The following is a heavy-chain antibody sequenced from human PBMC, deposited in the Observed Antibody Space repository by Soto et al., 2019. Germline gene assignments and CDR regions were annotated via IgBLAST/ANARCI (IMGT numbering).Heavy chain of an antibody. V-gene: IGHV4-4*07. CDR3: ARSCVAVAGRFYYAMDV. CDR2: MQSSGNT. CDR1: GGSIAGNH. J-gene: IGHJ6*02. Sequence: QVQLQESGPALVKPSETLSLICDVSGGSIAGNHYYWNWMPPGRGLEWLGRMQSSGNTNNKPSHNSLVTLSIDPSKNQFSLNLTSVAAADSALYCWARSCVAVAGRFYYAMDVWGQGATVTVSS. D-gene: IGHD6-19*01.